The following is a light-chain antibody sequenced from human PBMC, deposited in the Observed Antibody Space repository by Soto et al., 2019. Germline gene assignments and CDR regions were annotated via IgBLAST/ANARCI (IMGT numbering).Light chain of an antibody. J-gene: IGKJ2*04. CDR2: LGS. CDR3: MQALPIPGS. CDR1: QSLLHSNGYNY. V-gene: IGKV2-28*01. Sequence: DIVMTQSPLSLPVTPGEPASISCRSSQSLLHSNGYNYLDWYLQKLGQSPQLLIYLGSTRVSGVRDRFSGSGSGTDFTLKVSRVEAEDVGVYCFMQALPIPGSLGQGTKLEIK.